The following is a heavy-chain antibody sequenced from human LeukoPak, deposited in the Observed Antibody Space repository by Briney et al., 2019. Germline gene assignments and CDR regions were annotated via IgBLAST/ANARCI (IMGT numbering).Heavy chain of an antibody. J-gene: IGHJ3*02. Sequence: GGSLRLSCAASGFTFSSYAMSWARQAPGKGLEWVSAISGSGGSTYYADSVKGRFTISRDNSKNTLYLQMNSLRAEDTAVYYCAKDDTNYYDSSGYYYSTHAFDIWGQGTMVTVSS. CDR1: GFTFSSYA. D-gene: IGHD3-22*01. CDR2: ISGSGGST. V-gene: IGHV3-23*01. CDR3: AKDDTNYYDSSGYYYSTHAFDI.